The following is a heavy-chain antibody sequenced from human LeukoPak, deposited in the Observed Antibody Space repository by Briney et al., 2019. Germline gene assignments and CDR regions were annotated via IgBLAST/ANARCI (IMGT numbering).Heavy chain of an antibody. D-gene: IGHD3-9*01. CDR1: GFTFSDYW. J-gene: IGHJ4*02. CDR2: IYSGGST. CDR3: AGDPKLRYFDWLYALDY. Sequence: GGSLRLSRAVSGFTFSDYWMSWVRQAPGKGLEWVSVIYSGGSTYYADSVKGRFTISRDNSKNTLYLQMNSLRAEDTAVYYCAGDPKLRYFDWLYALDYWGQGTLVTVSS. V-gene: IGHV3-66*01.